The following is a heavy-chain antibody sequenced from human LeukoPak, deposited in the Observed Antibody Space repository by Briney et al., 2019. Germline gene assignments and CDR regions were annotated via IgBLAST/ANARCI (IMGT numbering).Heavy chain of an antibody. D-gene: IGHD5-18*01. Sequence: GGSLRLSCAASGFTFSSYWMHWVRQAPGKGLVWVSRINSDGSSTSYVDSVKGRFTISRDNAKNTLYLQMNSLRAEDTAVYYCARAISYGYGGLDYWGQGTLVTVSS. CDR1: GFTFSSYW. V-gene: IGHV3-74*01. CDR2: INSDGSST. CDR3: ARAISYGYGGLDY. J-gene: IGHJ4*02.